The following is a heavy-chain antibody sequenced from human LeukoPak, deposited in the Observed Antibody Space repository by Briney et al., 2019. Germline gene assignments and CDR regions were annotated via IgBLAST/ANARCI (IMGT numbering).Heavy chain of an antibody. CDR3: ARGSRTIAAAGPYYYYGMDV. Sequence: ASVKVSCKASGGTFSSYAISWVRQAPGQGLEWMGRIIPILGIANYAQKFQGRVTITADKSTSTAYMELSSLRSEDTAVYYCARGSRTIAAAGPYYYYGMDVWGQGTTVTVSS. CDR2: IIPILGIA. J-gene: IGHJ6*02. D-gene: IGHD6-13*01. V-gene: IGHV1-69*04. CDR1: GGTFSSYA.